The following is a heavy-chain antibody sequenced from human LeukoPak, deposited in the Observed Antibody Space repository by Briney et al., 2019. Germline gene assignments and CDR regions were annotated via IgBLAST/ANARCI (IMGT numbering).Heavy chain of an antibody. Sequence: PGGSLRLSCAASGFTFSSYATSWVRQAPGKGLLWVARINSDGSGTTYADSVKGRVTISRDNAKNTLYLQMNSLRDEDTAVYYCAKGGTTVVDYWGQGTLVTVSS. CDR1: GFTFSSYA. J-gene: IGHJ4*02. CDR3: AKGGTTVVDY. CDR2: INSDGSGT. D-gene: IGHD4-23*01. V-gene: IGHV3-74*01.